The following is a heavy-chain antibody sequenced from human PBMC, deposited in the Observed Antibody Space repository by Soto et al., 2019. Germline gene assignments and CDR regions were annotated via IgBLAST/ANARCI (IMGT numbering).Heavy chain of an antibody. D-gene: IGHD3-10*01. CDR3: ARPPRYYYGSGSYYSD. CDR2: IIPIFGTA. V-gene: IGHV1-69*13. Sequence: SVKVSCKASGGSFSSYAISWVRQAPGQGLEWMGGIIPIFGTANYAQKFQGRVTITADESTSTAYMELSSLRSEDTAVYYCARPPRYYYGSGSYYSDWGQGTLVTVSS. J-gene: IGHJ4*02. CDR1: GGSFSSYA.